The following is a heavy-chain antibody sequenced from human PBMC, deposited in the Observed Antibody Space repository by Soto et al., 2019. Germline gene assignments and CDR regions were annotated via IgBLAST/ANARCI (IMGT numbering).Heavy chain of an antibody. CDR3: ARGREGGNQPTCDY. D-gene: IGHD2-15*01. V-gene: IGHV1-69*12. CDR1: GGTFSSYA. CDR2: IIPIFGTA. J-gene: IGHJ4*02. Sequence: QVQLVQSGAEVKKPGSSVKVSCKASGGTFSSYAISWVRQAPGQGLEWMGGIIPIFGTANYAQKFQGRVTITADESTSTAYMELSSMRPEDTAGYYCARGREGGNQPTCDYWGQGPLVTVSS.